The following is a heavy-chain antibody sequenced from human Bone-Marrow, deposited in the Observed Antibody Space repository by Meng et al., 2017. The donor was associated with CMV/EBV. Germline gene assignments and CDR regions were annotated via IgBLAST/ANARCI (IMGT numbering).Heavy chain of an antibody. V-gene: IGHV4-39*07. Sequence: SETLSLTCTVSGGSISSSSYYWGWIRQPPGKGLEWIGSIYYSGSTYYNPSLKSRVTISVDTSKNQFSLKLSSVTAADTAVYYCARTGYYKESWFDPWGQGTLVTVSS. CDR2: IYYSGST. D-gene: IGHD3-9*01. CDR3: ARTGYYKESWFDP. J-gene: IGHJ5*02. CDR1: GGSISSSSYY.